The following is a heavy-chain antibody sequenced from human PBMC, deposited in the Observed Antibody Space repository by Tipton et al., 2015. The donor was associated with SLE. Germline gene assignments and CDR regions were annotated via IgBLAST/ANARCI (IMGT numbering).Heavy chain of an antibody. Sequence: SLRLSCAASGFTFSSYGMHWVRQAPGKGLEWVAVIWYDGSNKYYADSVKGRFTISRDNSKNTLYLQMNSLRAEDTAVYYCARDRGYSYGHAFDIWGQGTMVTVSS. CDR2: IWYDGSNK. CDR3: ARDRGYSYGHAFDI. J-gene: IGHJ3*02. CDR1: GFTFSSYG. D-gene: IGHD5-18*01. V-gene: IGHV3-33*01.